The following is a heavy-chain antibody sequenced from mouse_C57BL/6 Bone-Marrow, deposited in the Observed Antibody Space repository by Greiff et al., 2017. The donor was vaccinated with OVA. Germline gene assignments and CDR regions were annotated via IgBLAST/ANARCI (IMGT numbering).Heavy chain of an antibody. J-gene: IGHJ1*03. V-gene: IGHV5-17*01. Sequence: DVQLVESGGGLVKPGGSLKLSCAASGFTFSDYGMHWVRQAPEQGLEWVAYISSGSSTIYYADTVKGRFTLSRDNATNTLFLQMTSLRSEDTAMDYCARRGRRLLRYWYCDVWGTGTTVTVTS. D-gene: IGHD2-3*01. CDR3: ARRGRRLLRYWYCDV. CDR2: ISSGSSTI. CDR1: GFTFSDYG.